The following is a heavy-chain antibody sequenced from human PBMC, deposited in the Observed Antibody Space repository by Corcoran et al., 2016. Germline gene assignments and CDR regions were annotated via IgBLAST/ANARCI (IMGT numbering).Heavy chain of an antibody. D-gene: IGHD2-2*01. J-gene: IGHJ3*02. V-gene: IGHV3-33*01. CDR2: IWYDGSNK. CDR1: GFTFSSYG. CDR3: ARDREADIVVVPAALSDAFDI. Sequence: QVQLVESGGGVVQPGRSLRLSCAASGFTFSSYGMHWVRQAPGKGVEWVAVIWYDGSNKYYADSVKGRFTISRDNSKNTLYLQMNSLRAEDTALYYCARDREADIVVVPAALSDAFDIWGQGTMVTVSS.